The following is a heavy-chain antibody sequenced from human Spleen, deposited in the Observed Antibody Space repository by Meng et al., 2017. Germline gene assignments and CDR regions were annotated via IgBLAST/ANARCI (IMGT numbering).Heavy chain of an antibody. D-gene: IGHD3-9*01. V-gene: IGHV3-23*01. CDR1: GFTFSSYA. Sequence: GGSLRLSCAASGFTFSSYAMSWVRQAPGKGLEWVSIISGSGGSTYYVDSVKGRFTISRDNSKNTLYLQMNSLRAEDTAVYYCAKEILTINYYYYGMDVWGQGTTVTVSS. J-gene: IGHJ6*02. CDR2: ISGSGGST. CDR3: AKEILTINYYYYGMDV.